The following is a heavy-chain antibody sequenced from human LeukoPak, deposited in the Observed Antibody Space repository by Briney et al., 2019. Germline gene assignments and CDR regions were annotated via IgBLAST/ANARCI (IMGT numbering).Heavy chain of an antibody. CDR1: GYIFTSYY. V-gene: IGHV1-46*01. CDR3: AKEGYDSSGYYYAYFQH. J-gene: IGHJ1*01. Sequence: ASVKVSCKASGYIFTSYYMYWVRQAPGQGLEWMGIINPSGGSIRYAQKFQGRVTMTRDTSTSTVYMELSSLRSEDTAVYYCAKEGYDSSGYYYAYFQHWGQGTLVTVSS. D-gene: IGHD3-22*01. CDR2: INPSGGSI.